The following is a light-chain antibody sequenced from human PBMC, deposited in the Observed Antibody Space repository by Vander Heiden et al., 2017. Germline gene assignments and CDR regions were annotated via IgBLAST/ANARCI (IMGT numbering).Light chain of an antibody. CDR2: DVS. CDR1: SSDVGAYND. J-gene: IGLJ1*01. V-gene: IGLV2-14*03. Sequence: QSAQNQPVSVPGSPGQSITISCTGTSSDVGAYNDVSWYQQHPGKAPKLMIFDVSNRPSGVSNRFSGSKSGNTASLTISGLQAEDEADYFCNSYTSSTTLYVFGTGTKVTVL. CDR3: NSYTSSTTLYV.